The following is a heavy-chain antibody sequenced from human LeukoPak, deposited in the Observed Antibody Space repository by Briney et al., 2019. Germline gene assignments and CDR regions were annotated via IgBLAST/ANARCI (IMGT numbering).Heavy chain of an antibody. CDR1: GFTFSNYA. CDR2: INDRGIAT. V-gene: IGHV3-23*01. Sequence: PGGSLRLSCAASGFTFSNYAMSWVRQAPGKGLEWVSTINDRGIATYYADSVKGRFTISRDNSKNTLYLQMNSLRAEDTAVYYCAKDPGLDYWGQGTLVTVSS. CDR3: AKDPGLDY. J-gene: IGHJ4*02.